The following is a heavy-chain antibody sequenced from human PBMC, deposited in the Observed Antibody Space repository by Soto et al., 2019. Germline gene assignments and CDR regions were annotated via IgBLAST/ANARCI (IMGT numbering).Heavy chain of an antibody. CDR3: ALGYYGSGSYYYFDY. D-gene: IGHD3-10*01. CDR2: INPSGGST. Sequence: ASVKVSCKASGYTFTSYYMHWVRQAPGQGLEWMGIINPSGGSTSYAQKFQGRVTMTRDTSTSTVYMELSSLRSEDTAVYYCALGYYGSGSYYYFDYWGQGTLVTVSS. V-gene: IGHV1-46*01. CDR1: GYTFTSYY. J-gene: IGHJ4*02.